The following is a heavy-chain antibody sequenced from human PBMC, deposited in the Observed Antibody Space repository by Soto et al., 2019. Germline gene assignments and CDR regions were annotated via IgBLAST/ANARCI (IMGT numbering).Heavy chain of an antibody. J-gene: IGHJ4*02. CDR1: GFTFSTYG. CDR3: ARDQSSNSDFWSRTFDL. CDR2: IWYDGSNK. Sequence: GGSLRLSCAASGFTFSTYGMHWVRQAPGKGMELVAVIWYDGSNKYHADSAKGRFTISRDNSKNTLYLEMNSLRAEDTAVYYCARDQSSNSDFWSRTFDLWGQGTLVTVSS. V-gene: IGHV3-33*01. D-gene: IGHD3-3*01.